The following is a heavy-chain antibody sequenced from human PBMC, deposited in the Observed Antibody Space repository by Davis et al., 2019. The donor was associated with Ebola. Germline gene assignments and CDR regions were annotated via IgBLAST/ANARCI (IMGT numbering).Heavy chain of an antibody. V-gene: IGHV3-48*03. J-gene: IGHJ6*02. Sequence: GESLKISCAASGFTFSSYEMNWVRQAPGKGLEWVSYISSSGSTIYYADSVKGRFTISRDNAKNSLYLQMNSLRAEDTAVYYCARELSCSSTSCLYYYYYGMDVWGQGTTVTVSS. CDR3: ARELSCSSTSCLYYYYYGMDV. CDR1: GFTFSSYE. D-gene: IGHD2-2*01. CDR2: ISSSGSTI.